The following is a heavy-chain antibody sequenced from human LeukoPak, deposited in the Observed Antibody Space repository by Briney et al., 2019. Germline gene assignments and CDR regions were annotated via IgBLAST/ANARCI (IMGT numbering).Heavy chain of an antibody. CDR3: ARSRGSCYSCGDY. CDR1: GGTFSRYA. J-gene: IGHJ4*02. Sequence: SVKVSCKASGGTFSRYAINWVRQAPGQGLEWMGGIIPIFGTANYAQKFQGRVTITADESTSTAYMELSSLRSEDTAVYYCARSRGSCYSCGDYWGQGTLVTVSS. D-gene: IGHD2-15*01. V-gene: IGHV1-69*01. CDR2: IIPIFGTA.